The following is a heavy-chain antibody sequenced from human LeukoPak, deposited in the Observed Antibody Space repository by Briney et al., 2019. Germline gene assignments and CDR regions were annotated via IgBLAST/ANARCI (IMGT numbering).Heavy chain of an antibody. D-gene: IGHD2-15*01. J-gene: IGHJ5*02. CDR1: GFTFDDYG. Sequence: GGSLRLSCAASGFTFDDYGMSRVRQAPGKGLEWVSGINWNGGSTGYADSVKGRFTISRDNAKNSLYLQMNSLRAEDTALYYCARDRGCSGGSCYSNWFDPWGQGTLVTVSS. CDR2: INWNGGST. V-gene: IGHV3-20*04. CDR3: ARDRGCSGGSCYSNWFDP.